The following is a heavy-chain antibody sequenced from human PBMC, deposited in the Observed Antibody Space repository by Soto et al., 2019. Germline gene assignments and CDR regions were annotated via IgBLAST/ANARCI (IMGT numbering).Heavy chain of an antibody. CDR3: ARLYSSSPPYYYYGMDV. CDR1: GGSMRNYF. J-gene: IGHJ6*02. V-gene: IGHV4-59*01. D-gene: IGHD6-13*01. CDR2: IHYSGTT. Sequence: SETLSLTCTVSGGSMRNYFWTWIRQPPGKGLEWIGYIHYSGTTSFFPSYNPSLRSRVTISEDTSKNQFSLKLLSVTTADTAMYYCARLYSSSPPYYYYGMDVWGQGTTVTVSS.